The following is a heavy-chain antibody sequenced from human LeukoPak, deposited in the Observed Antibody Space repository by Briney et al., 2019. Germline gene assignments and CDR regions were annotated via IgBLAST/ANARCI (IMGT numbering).Heavy chain of an antibody. Sequence: GASVKVSCKVSGYTLTELSMHWVRQAPGKGLEWMGGFDPEDGETIYAQKFQGRVTMTEDTSTDTAYMELSSLRSEDTAVYYCATAGYSSGWYVPATYSWGQGTLVTVSS. V-gene: IGHV1-24*01. D-gene: IGHD6-19*01. CDR1: GYTLTELS. CDR2: FDPEDGET. CDR3: ATAGYSSGWYVPATYS. J-gene: IGHJ4*02.